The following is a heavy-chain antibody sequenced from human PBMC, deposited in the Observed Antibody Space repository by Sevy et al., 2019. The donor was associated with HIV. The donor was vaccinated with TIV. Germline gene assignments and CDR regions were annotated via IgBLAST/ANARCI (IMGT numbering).Heavy chain of an antibody. J-gene: IGHJ4*02. CDR3: TRDAGYSTGWYPSDY. D-gene: IGHD6-19*01. V-gene: IGHV3-30-3*01. CDR1: GFSVSTHA. Sequence: GGSLRLSCAASGFSVSTHAMHWVRQAPGKGLEWVALISYDGSSKYYANSVKGRLTISRDNSKNTLYLQMSSLGPDDTAVYYCTRDAGYSTGWYPSDYWGQGTLVTVSS. CDR2: ISYDGSSK.